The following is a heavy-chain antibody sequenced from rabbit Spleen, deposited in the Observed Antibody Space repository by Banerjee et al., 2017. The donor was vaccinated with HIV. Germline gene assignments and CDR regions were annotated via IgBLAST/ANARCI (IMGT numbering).Heavy chain of an antibody. J-gene: IGHJ4*01. V-gene: IGHV1S45*01. CDR2: IYVGSSIDT. CDR3: ARGYSYSYVGVAYVTDYFNL. D-gene: IGHD6-1*01. CDR1: GFSFSDRDV. Sequence: QEQLVESGGGLVKPEGSLTLTCKASGFSFSDRDVMCWVRQAPGKGLEWIACIYVGSSIDTYYTNWAKGRFTVSKASSTTVTLQMTSLTAADTATYFCARGYSYSYVGVAYVTDYFNLWGPGTLVTVS.